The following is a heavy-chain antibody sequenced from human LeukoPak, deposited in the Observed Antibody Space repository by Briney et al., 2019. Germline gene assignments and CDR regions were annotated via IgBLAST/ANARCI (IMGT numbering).Heavy chain of an antibody. CDR3: ARVLVVSWFDP. CDR1: GFTVSSNY. V-gene: IGHV3-66*02. J-gene: IGHJ5*02. CDR2: IYSGGST. Sequence: GGSLRLSCAASGFTVSSNYMSWVRQAPGKGLEWVSVIYSGGSTYYPDSVKGRFTISRDNSKNTLYLQMNSLRAEDTAVYYCARVLVVSWFDPWGQGTLVTVSS. D-gene: IGHD2-8*01.